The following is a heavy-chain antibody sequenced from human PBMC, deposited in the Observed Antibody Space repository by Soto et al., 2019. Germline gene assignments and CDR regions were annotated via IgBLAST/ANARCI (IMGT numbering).Heavy chain of an antibody. J-gene: IGHJ6*02. CDR2: KWYDGSNK. CDR3: ARDKAVRYYYYGMDV. Sequence: PGGSLRLSCAASGFTFSSYGMHWVRQAPGKGLEWVAVKWYDGSNKYYADSVKGRFTISRDNSKNTLYLQMNSLRAEDTAVYYCARDKAVRYYYYGMDVWGQGTTVTVSS. V-gene: IGHV3-33*01. D-gene: IGHD4-4*01. CDR1: GFTFSSYG.